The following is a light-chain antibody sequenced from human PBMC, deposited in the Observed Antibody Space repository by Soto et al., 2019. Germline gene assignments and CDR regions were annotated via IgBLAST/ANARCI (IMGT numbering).Light chain of an antibody. CDR1: QSVSSY. Sequence: EIVLTQSPATLSLSPGERSTLAFSSSQSVSSYLAWYQQKPGQAPRLLIYDASNRATGIPARFSGSGSGTDFTLTISSLEPEDFAVYYCQQRSNWPLLTFGGGTKVDI. CDR2: DAS. CDR3: QQRSNWPLLT. V-gene: IGKV3-11*01. J-gene: IGKJ4*01.